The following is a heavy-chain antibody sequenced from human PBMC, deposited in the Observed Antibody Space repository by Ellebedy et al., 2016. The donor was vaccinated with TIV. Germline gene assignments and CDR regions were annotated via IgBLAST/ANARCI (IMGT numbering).Heavy chain of an antibody. CDR1: GFTFENHA. CDR3: ASVVPFSGYITY. D-gene: IGHD5-12*01. CDR2: ITGGSTAT. V-gene: IGHV3-23*01. Sequence: GGSLRLSXAASGFTFENHAMTWVRQAPGKGLEWVSSITGGSTATHNADSVKGRFTISRDNAKNSLYLQMNSLRAEDTAVYYCASVVPFSGYITYWGQGTLVTVSS. J-gene: IGHJ4*02.